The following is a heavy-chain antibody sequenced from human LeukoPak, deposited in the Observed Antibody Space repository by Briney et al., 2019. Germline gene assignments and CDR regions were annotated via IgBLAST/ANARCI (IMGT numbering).Heavy chain of an antibody. D-gene: IGHD5-18*01. CDR2: IYTSGST. CDR3: ARDLLGYSFDY. V-gene: IGHV4-61*02. Sequence: SETLSLTCTVSGGSISSGSYYWSWIRQPAGKGLEWIGRIYTSGSTNYNPSLKSRVTISVDTSKNQFSLKLSSVTAADTAVYYCARDLLGYSFDYWGQGTLVTVSS. CDR1: GGSISSGSYY. J-gene: IGHJ4*02.